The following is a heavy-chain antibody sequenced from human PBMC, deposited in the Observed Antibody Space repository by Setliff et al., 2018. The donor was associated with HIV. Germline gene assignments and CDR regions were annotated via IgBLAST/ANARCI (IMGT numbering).Heavy chain of an antibody. J-gene: IGHJ6*03. CDR1: GDSFSSYY. Sequence: SETLSLTCTVSGDSFSSYYWSWIRQPAGKGLEWIGHIYSSGITNYNPSLKSRVTMSVDTPKKQFPLKLSSVTAADTAVYYCARDLVVVPAAGHMDSYYMDVWGKGTTVTVSS. CDR2: IYSSGIT. D-gene: IGHD2-2*01. CDR3: ARDLVVVPAAGHMDSYYMDV. V-gene: IGHV4-4*07.